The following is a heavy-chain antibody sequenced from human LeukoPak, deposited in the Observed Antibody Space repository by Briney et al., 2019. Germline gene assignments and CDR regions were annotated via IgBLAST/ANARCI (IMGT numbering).Heavy chain of an antibody. CDR3: ARLKMTTVTYSWFDP. J-gene: IGHJ5*02. D-gene: IGHD4-17*01. CDR2: ISAYNGNT. Sequence: ASVKVSCKPSGGTFSRYAISWVRQAPGQGLEWMGWISAYNGNTNYAQKLQGRVTMTTATYTSTAYLELRSLRSDDTAVYYCARLKMTTVTYSWFDPWGQGTLGTVSS. CDR1: GGTFSRYA. V-gene: IGHV1-18*01.